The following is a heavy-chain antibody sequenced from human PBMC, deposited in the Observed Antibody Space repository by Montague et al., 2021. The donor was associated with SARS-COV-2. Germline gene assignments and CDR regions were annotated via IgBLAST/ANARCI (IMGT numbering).Heavy chain of an antibody. CDR1: GGSVSSGSYY. Sequence: TLSLTCTVSGGSVSSGSYYWSWIRQPPGKGLEWIGYSYYSGSTNYNPSLKSRGTISVDTSKNQFSLKLRSVTAAYTAVYSCARVGRQQLVRLSGMDVWGQGTTVTVSS. J-gene: IGHJ6*02. V-gene: IGHV4-61*01. D-gene: IGHD6-13*01. CDR3: ARVGRQQLVRLSGMDV. CDR2: SYYSGST.